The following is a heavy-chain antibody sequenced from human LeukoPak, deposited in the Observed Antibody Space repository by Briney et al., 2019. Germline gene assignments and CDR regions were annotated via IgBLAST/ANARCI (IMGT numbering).Heavy chain of an antibody. J-gene: IGHJ4*02. Sequence: GGSLRLSCAGSGFTLSSYWMSWVRQAPGKGLEWVANMNQDESDKNYVDSVKGRFTISRDNAKNSLYLQMNSLRAEDTAVYYCARESTEERPGYWGQGTLVIVSS. CDR2: MNQDESDK. CDR1: GFTLSSYW. D-gene: IGHD1-1*01. CDR3: ARESTEERPGY. V-gene: IGHV3-7*01.